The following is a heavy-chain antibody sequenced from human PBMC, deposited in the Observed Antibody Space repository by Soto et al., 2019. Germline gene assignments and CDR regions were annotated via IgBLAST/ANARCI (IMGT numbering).Heavy chain of an antibody. CDR2: ISGSGGST. J-gene: IGHJ3*02. CDR1: GFTFNIYA. Sequence: GGSLRLSCAASGFTFNIYAMSWVRQAPGKGLEWVSAISGSGGSTYYADSVKGRFTISRDNSKNTLYLQMNSLRAEDTAVYYCARDLAYYDSSGYPQGRAFDIWGQGTMVTVS. D-gene: IGHD3-22*01. CDR3: ARDLAYYDSSGYPQGRAFDI. V-gene: IGHV3-23*01.